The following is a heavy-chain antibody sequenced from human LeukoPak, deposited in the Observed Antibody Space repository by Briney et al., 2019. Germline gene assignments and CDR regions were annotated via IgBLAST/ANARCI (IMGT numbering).Heavy chain of an antibody. CDR1: GGSFSGYY. J-gene: IGHJ5*02. Sequence: SETLSLTCAVYGGSFSGYYWSWIRQPPGKGLEWIGEINHSGSTNYNPSLKSRVTISVDTSKNQFSLELSSVTAADTAVYYCARSLNYDILTGYPRGGLFDPWGQGTLVTVSS. CDR3: ARSLNYDILTGYPRGGLFDP. CDR2: INHSGST. D-gene: IGHD3-9*01. V-gene: IGHV4-34*01.